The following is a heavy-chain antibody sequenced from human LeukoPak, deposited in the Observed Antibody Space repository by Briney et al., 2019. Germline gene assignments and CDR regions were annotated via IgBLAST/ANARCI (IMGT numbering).Heavy chain of an antibody. CDR3: ARAQWGGVPPAEHLFDY. J-gene: IGHJ4*02. Sequence: SETLSLTCAVSGGSISSGGYSWSWIRQPPGKGLEWIGYIYYSGSTYYNPSLKSRVTISVDTSKNQFSLKLSSVTAADTAVYYCARAQWGGVPPAEHLFDYWGQGTLVTVSS. CDR2: IYYSGST. D-gene: IGHD1-26*01. V-gene: IGHV4-30-4*07. CDR1: GGSISSGGYS.